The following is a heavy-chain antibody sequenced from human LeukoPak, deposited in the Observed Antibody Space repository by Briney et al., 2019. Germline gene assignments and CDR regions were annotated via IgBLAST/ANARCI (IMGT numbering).Heavy chain of an antibody. CDR1: GGSISSSSYY. J-gene: IGHJ6*03. Sequence: SETLSLTCTVSGGSISSSSYYWGWIRQPPGKGLEWIGSIYYSGSTYYNPSLKSRVTISVDTSKNQFSLKLSSVTAADTAVYYCARDSLPPYPSTWFTGGYYYYYMDVWGKGTTVTVSS. CDR2: IYYSGST. CDR3: ARDSLPPYPSTWFTGGYYYYYMDV. V-gene: IGHV4-39*07. D-gene: IGHD3-10*01.